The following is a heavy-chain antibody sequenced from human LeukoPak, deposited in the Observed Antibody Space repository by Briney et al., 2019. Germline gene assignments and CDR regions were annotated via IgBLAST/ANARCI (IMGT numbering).Heavy chain of an antibody. J-gene: IGHJ5*02. CDR1: GDSISSTSYY. CDR2: IFYSGSA. CDR3: ARQQSDTSLFDP. V-gene: IGHV4-39*01. D-gene: IGHD2-21*02. Sequence: SETLSLTCIVFGDSISSTSYYWAWIRQPPGKGLEWIGMIFYSGSAYYTPSLRGRVTLSVDTSRNQFSLNLISVTAADTGVYFCARQQSDTSLFDPWGQGTLVTVSS.